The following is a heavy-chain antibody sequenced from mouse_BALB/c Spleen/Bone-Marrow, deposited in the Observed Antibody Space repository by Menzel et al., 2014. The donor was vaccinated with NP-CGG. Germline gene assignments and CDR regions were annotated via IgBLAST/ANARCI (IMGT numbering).Heavy chain of an antibody. J-gene: IGHJ4*01. D-gene: IGHD2-1*01. V-gene: IGHV1-87*01. CDR1: GYTFTSYW. CDR2: IYPGDGDT. Sequence: VQLQQSGADLARPGASVKLSCKASGYTFTSYWMHWVKQRPGQGLEWIGAIYPGDGDTRYTLKFKGKATLTADKSSSTAYLQLSSLASEDSAVYCCARRGNSLMDYWGQGTSVTVSS. CDR3: ARRGNSLMDY.